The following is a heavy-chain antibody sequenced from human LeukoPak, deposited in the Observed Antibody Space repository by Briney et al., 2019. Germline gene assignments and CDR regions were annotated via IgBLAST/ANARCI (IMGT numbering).Heavy chain of an antibody. V-gene: IGHV3-53*01. J-gene: IGHJ5*02. D-gene: IGHD4-17*01. CDR3: IVFGDSNH. CDR1: GLTGSHNY. Sequence: GGSLRLSCAAAGLTGSHNYVSWVRQAPGKGLEWVSAIHTSGDTCYADSVKGRFTVSRDTSKNTLYLQINSLRVEDTAVYYCIVFGDSNHWGQGTLVTVSS. CDR2: IHTSGDT.